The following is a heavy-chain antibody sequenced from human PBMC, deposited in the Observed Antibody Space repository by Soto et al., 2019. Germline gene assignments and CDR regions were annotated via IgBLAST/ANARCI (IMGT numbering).Heavy chain of an antibody. Sequence: GGSLRLSCAASGFTFSSYAMHWVRQAPGKGLEWVAVISGSGGSTYYADSVKGRFTISRDNSKNTLYLQMNSLRAEDTAVYYCAKGDNGNVPASFDYWGQGTLVTVSS. J-gene: IGHJ4*02. CDR1: GFTFSSYA. CDR3: AKGDNGNVPASFDY. D-gene: IGHD1-1*01. V-gene: IGHV3-23*01. CDR2: ISGSGGST.